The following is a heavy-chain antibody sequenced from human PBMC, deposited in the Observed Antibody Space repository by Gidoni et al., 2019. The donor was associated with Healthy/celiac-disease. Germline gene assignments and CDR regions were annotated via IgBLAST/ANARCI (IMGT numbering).Heavy chain of an antibody. CDR1: GFTVRSNY. CDR3: ASEASGDFFDY. V-gene: IGHV3-53*02. J-gene: IGHJ4*02. D-gene: IGHD4-17*01. CDR2: IYSGGST. Sequence: EVQLVETGGGLIQPGGSLRLSCAASGFTVRSNYMSWVRQAPGKGLEWVSVIYSGGSTYYADSVKGRFTISRDNSKNTLYLQMNSLRAEDTAVYYCASEASGDFFDYWGQGTLVTVSS.